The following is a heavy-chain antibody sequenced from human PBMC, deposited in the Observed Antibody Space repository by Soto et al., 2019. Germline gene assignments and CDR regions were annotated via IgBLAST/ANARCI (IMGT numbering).Heavy chain of an antibody. CDR2: INPKSGAA. J-gene: IGHJ4*02. Sequence: QVQLVQSGTEVKKPGASVRVSCKASGYTFTDYFIHWVRLAPGQGLEWLGWINPKSGAAYYAQNFQGSVIKTRRTSINTAYMELSRLTSDDTAVYYCERDSSGYVHSWGQGTLVTVSS. V-gene: IGHV1-2*04. D-gene: IGHD3-9*01. CDR3: ERDSSGYVHS. CDR1: GYTFTDYF.